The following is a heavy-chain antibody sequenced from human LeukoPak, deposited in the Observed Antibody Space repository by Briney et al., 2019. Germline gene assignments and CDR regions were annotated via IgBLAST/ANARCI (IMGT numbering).Heavy chain of an antibody. J-gene: IGHJ2*01. D-gene: IGHD3-10*01. Sequence: PSETLSLTCIVSDGSMSSTDHFWGWIRQPPGKGLEWIGSFYYTGTIFYSPSLESRGTISIDTSKNQFSLKIRSVTAEDTAVYYCARQGVVPNKAGWYFDLWGRGALVTVSS. CDR3: ARQGVVPNKAGWYFDL. CDR2: FYYTGTI. V-gene: IGHV4-39*01. CDR1: DGSMSSTDHF.